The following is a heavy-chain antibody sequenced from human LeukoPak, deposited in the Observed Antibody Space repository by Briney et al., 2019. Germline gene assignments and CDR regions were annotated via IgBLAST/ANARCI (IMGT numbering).Heavy chain of an antibody. Sequence: GGSLRLSCAASVFTFSSYGMHCVGQAPGKGLEWVAVISYDGSNKYYADSVKGRFTISRDNSKNTLYLQMNSLRAEATAVYYCAKDRLWFGELSFGMDVWGQGTTVTVSS. CDR3: AKDRLWFGELSFGMDV. CDR1: VFTFSSYG. D-gene: IGHD3-10*01. CDR2: ISYDGSNK. J-gene: IGHJ6*02. V-gene: IGHV3-30*18.